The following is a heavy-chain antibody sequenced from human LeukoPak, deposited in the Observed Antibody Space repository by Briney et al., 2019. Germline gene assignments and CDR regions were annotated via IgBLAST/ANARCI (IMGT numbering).Heavy chain of an antibody. Sequence: SETLSLTCTVSGYSISSGYYWGWIRQPPGKGLEWIGSIYHSGSTYYNPSLKSRVTISVDTSKNQFSLKLSSVTAADTAVYYCARGGLELHTWFDPWGQGTLVTVSS. CDR2: IYHSGST. V-gene: IGHV4-38-2*02. CDR1: GYSISSGYY. D-gene: IGHD1-7*01. CDR3: ARGGLELHTWFDP. J-gene: IGHJ5*02.